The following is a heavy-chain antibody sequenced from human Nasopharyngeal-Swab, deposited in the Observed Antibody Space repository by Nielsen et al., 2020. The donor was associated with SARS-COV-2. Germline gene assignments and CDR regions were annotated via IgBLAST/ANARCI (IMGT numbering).Heavy chain of an antibody. CDR1: GFTFSSYS. D-gene: IGHD3-10*01. V-gene: IGHV3-21*01. Sequence: GESLKISCAASGFTFSSYSMNWVRQAPGKGLEWVSSISSSSSYIFYADSVKGRFTISRDNAKKSLYLQMNSLRAEDTAVYYCARSPGSITMVRGVIMTGWFDSWGQGTLVTVSS. CDR2: ISSSSSYI. J-gene: IGHJ5*01. CDR3: ARSPGSITMVRGVIMTGWFDS.